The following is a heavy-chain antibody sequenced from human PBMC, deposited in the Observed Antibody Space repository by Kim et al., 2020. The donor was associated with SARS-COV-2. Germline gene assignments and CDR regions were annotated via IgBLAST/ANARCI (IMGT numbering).Heavy chain of an antibody. D-gene: IGHD3-3*01. Sequence: SETLSLTCTVSGGSISSYYWSWIRQPPGKGLEWIGYIYYSGSTNYNPSLKSRVTISVDTSKNQFSLKLSSVTAADTAVYYCARNPGYDFWSGPSYGMDVWGQGTTVTVSS. CDR2: IYYSGST. V-gene: IGHV4-59*13. J-gene: IGHJ6*02. CDR1: GGSISSYY. CDR3: ARNPGYDFWSGPSYGMDV.